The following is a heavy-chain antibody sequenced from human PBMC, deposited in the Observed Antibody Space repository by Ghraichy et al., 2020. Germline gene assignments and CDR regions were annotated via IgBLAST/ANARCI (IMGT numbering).Heavy chain of an antibody. V-gene: IGHV3-30*04. Sequence: GGSLRLSCTASGFTFNTYAMNWVHQAPGKGLAWVAVVSYDGSNEYYADSVKGRFTISRDNSKNTLYLQMNGLRAEDTAVYYCARRYCPPGKRYYYYYMDVWGKGTTVTVSS. CDR2: VSYDGSNE. CDR3: ARRYCPPGKRYYYYYMDV. J-gene: IGHJ6*03. CDR1: GFTFNTYA. D-gene: IGHD3-10*01.